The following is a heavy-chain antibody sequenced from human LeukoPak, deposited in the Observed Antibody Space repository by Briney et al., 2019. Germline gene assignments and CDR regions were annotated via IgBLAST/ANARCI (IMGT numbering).Heavy chain of an antibody. Sequence: SGPALVKPTQTRTLTCTFSGFSLSTSGMCVSWIRQPPGKALEWLALIDWDDDKYYSTSLKTRLTISKDTSKNQVVLTLTNMDPVDTATYYCARVIAVAGTFAFDIWGQGTMVTVSS. D-gene: IGHD6-19*01. J-gene: IGHJ3*02. CDR1: GFSLSTSGMC. CDR3: ARVIAVAGTFAFDI. V-gene: IGHV2-70*01. CDR2: IDWDDDK.